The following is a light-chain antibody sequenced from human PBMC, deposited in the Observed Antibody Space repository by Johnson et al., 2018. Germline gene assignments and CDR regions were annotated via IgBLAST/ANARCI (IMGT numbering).Light chain of an antibody. Sequence: QSVLTQPPSVSAAPGQKVTISCSGSSSNIGNNYVSWYQQLPGTAPKLLIYENNKRPSGIPDRFSGSKSGTSATLCITGLQTGDEADYYCGKWDSSLSAGNVFGTGTKVIVL. CDR2: ENN. V-gene: IGLV1-51*02. CDR1: SSNIGNNY. J-gene: IGLJ1*01. CDR3: GKWDSSLSAGNV.